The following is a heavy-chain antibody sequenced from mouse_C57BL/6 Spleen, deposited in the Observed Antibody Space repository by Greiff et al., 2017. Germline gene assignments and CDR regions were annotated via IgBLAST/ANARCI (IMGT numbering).Heavy chain of an antibody. V-gene: IGHV5-6*01. CDR1: GFTFSSYG. CDR2: ISSGGSYT. J-gene: IGHJ2*01. CDR3: ARHLTGNYFDY. Sequence: EVKVVESGGDLVKPGGSLKLSCAASGFTFSSYGMSWVRQTPDQRLEWVATISSGGSYTYYPDSVKGRFTISRDNAKNTLYLQMSSLKSEDTAMYYCARHLTGNYFDYWGQGTTLTVSS. D-gene: IGHD4-1*01.